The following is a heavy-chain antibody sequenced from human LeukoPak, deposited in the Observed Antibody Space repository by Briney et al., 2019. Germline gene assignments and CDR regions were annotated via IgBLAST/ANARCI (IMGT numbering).Heavy chain of an antibody. V-gene: IGHV4-34*01. D-gene: IGHD4-17*01. CDR3: AKGGTSVTRYVDY. CDR1: GGSISGYY. J-gene: IGHJ4*02. CDR2: INHSGST. Sequence: SETLSLTCTVSGGSISGYYWSWIRQPPGKGLEWIGEINHSGSTNYNPSLKSRVTISVDTSKNQLSLKLSSVTAADTAVYYCAKGGTSVTRYVDYWGQGTLVTVSS.